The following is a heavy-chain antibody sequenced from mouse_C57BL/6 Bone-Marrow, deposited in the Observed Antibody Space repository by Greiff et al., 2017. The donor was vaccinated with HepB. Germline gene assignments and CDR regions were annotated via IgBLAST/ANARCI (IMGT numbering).Heavy chain of an antibody. CDR3: ANWDGYAMDY. Sequence: EVHLVESGGGLVKPGGSLKLSCAASGFTFSDYGMHWVRQAPEKGLEWVAYISSGSSTIYYADTVKGRFTISRDNAKNPLFLQMTSLRSEDTAMYYGANWDGYAMDYWGQGTSVTVSS. D-gene: IGHD4-1*01. CDR1: GFTFSDYG. CDR2: ISSGSSTI. J-gene: IGHJ4*01. V-gene: IGHV5-17*01.